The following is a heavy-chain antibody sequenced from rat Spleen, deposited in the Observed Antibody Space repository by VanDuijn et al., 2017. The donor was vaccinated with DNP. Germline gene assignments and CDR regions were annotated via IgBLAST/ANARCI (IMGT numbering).Heavy chain of an antibody. CDR1: GFTFNNYW. CDR3: ARVNNNLYYGMDA. V-gene: IGHV5-31*01. Sequence: EVQLVESGGGLVQPGRSLKLSCVASGFTFNNYWMTWIRQVPGKGLEWVASITSSGGSTYYPDSVKGRFTISRDNAKNTLSLQMNSLRSEDTATYYCARVNNNLYYGMDAWGQGTSVTVSS. J-gene: IGHJ4*01. CDR2: ITSSGGST. D-gene: IGHD1-10*01.